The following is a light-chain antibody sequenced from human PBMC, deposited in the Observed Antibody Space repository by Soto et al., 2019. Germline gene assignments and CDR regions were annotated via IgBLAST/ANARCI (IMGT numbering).Light chain of an antibody. CDR2: DIS. Sequence: EIVTTQSPATLSVSPGERATLSCRASQSVSSYLAWYQQKPGQAPRLLIYDISSRATGIPDRFSGSVSGTDFTLTITRLEPEDFAVFYCQQYGSSEIIFGQGTRLEIK. CDR3: QQYGSSEII. CDR1: QSVSSY. V-gene: IGKV3-20*01. J-gene: IGKJ5*01.